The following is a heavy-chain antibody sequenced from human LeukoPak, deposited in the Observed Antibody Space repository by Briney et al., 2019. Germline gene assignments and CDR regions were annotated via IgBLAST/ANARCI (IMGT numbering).Heavy chain of an antibody. V-gene: IGHV1-69*13. Sequence: SVKVSCKASGGTFSSYAISWVRQAPGQGLEWMGGIIPIFGTANYAQKFQGRVTITADESTSTAYMELSSLRSEDTAVYYCANLAVAGTGYYFDYWGQGTLVTVSS. CDR3: ANLAVAGTGYYFDY. CDR1: GGTFSSYA. CDR2: IIPIFGTA. D-gene: IGHD6-19*01. J-gene: IGHJ4*02.